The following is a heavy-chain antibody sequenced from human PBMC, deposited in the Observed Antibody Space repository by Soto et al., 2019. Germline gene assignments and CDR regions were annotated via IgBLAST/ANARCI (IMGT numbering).Heavy chain of an antibody. CDR1: GYTFTNYA. J-gene: IGHJ2*01. CDR2: ISASTRNT. D-gene: IGHD2-15*01. CDR3: ARCYCSVGSCYACWHFDL. V-gene: IGHV1-18*01. Sequence: QVQLVQSGAEVKKPGASVKVSCQASGYTFTNYAISWVRQAAGQGLEWMGWISASTRNTDQAQNFQGRVTITIDTSTNTAHMELRSLRSDDTAVYYCARCYCSVGSCYACWHFDLWGRGTLVTVSS.